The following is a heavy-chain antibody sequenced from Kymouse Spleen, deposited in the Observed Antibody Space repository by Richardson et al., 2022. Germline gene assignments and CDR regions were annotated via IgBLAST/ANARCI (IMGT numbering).Heavy chain of an antibody. D-gene: IGHD1-7*01. J-gene: IGHJ4*02. CDR3: TTRQ*LELQLL*L. V-gene: IGHV3-73*02. CDR2: IRSKANSYAT. CDR1: GFTFSGSA. Sequence: EVQLVESGGGLVQPGGSLKLSCAASGFTFSGSAMHWVRQASGKGLEWVGRIRSKANSYATAYAASVKGRFTISRDDSKNTAYLQMNSLKTEDTAVYYCTTRQ*LELQLL*LLGPGNPGHRLL.